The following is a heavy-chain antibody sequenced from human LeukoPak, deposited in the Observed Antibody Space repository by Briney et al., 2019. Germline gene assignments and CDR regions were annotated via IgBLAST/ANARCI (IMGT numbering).Heavy chain of an antibody. CDR1: VFTLDTYW. D-gene: IGHD6-19*01. CDR3: ARDHFSGCPDY. J-gene: IGHJ4*02. Sequence: GGSLRLSCAASVFTLDTYWMHWVRQAPATGLVWVARINSDGSSTSYADSVKGRFTISKDNAKRTLYLQMNSLRADDTAVYYCARDHFSGCPDYWGQGTLVTVSS. V-gene: IGHV3-74*01. CDR2: INSDGSST.